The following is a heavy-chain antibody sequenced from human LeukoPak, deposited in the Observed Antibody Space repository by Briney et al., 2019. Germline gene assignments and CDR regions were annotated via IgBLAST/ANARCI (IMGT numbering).Heavy chain of an antibody. D-gene: IGHD2-2*01. V-gene: IGHV4-31*03. Sequence: SETLSLTCTVSGGSISSGGYYWSWIRQHPGKGLEWIGYIYYSGSTYYNPSLKSRVTISVDTSKNQFSLKLSSVTAADTAVYYCARDSVVVPSSGVDVWGQGTTVTVSS. CDR1: GGSISSGGYY. CDR3: ARDSVVVPSSGVDV. CDR2: IYYSGST. J-gene: IGHJ6*02.